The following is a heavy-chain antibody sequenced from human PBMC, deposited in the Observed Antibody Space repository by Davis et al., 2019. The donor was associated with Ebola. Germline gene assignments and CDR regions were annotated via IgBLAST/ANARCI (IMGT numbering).Heavy chain of an antibody. CDR3: AQEREYYFDY. Sequence: GESLKISCAASGFTFSSYWMHWVRQAPGKGLEWVSGISGSGGSTYYADSVTGRFTISRDNSKNTLYLQMNSLRVEDTAVYYCAQEREYYFDYWGQGTLVTVSS. D-gene: IGHD1-1*01. J-gene: IGHJ4*02. V-gene: IGHV3-23*01. CDR1: GFTFSSYW. CDR2: ISGSGGST.